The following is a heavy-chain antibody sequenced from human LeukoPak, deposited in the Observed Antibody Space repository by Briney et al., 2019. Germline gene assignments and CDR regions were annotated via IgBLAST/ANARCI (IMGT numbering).Heavy chain of an antibody. CDR3: ARGRSIAVAGKPKSNPSYYYYYMDV. CDR1: GGSISSGSYY. V-gene: IGHV4-39*07. Sequence: SETLSLTCTVSGGSISSGSYYWSWIRQPPGKGLEWIGSIYHSGSTYYNPSLKSRVTISVDTSKNQFSLKLSSVTAADTAVYYCARGRSIAVAGKPKSNPSYYYYYMDVWGKGTTVTVSS. CDR2: IYHSGST. J-gene: IGHJ6*03. D-gene: IGHD6-19*01.